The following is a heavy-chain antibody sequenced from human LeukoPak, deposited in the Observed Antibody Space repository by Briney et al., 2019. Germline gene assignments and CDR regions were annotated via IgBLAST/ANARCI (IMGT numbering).Heavy chain of an antibody. D-gene: IGHD3-3*01. CDR1: GFTFSSYA. J-gene: IGHJ3*02. Sequence: GRSLRLSCAASGFTFSSYAMHWVRRAPGKGLEWVAVISYDGSNKYYADSVKGRFTISRDNSKNTLYVQMNSLRAEDTAVYYCARGAFGVYAFDIWGQGTMVTVSS. V-gene: IGHV3-30-3*01. CDR3: ARGAFGVYAFDI. CDR2: ISYDGSNK.